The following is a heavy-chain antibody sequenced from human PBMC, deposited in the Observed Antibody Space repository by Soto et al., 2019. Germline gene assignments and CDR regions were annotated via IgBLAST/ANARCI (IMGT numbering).Heavy chain of an antibody. J-gene: IGHJ6*02. CDR1: GGSISSGGYY. CDR2: IYYSGST. V-gene: IGHV4-31*03. CDR3: ARQGGRSTGMDV. D-gene: IGHD1-26*01. Sequence: SLTCTVSGGSISSGGYYWSWIRQHPGKGLEWIGYIYYSGSTYYNPSLKSRVTISVDTSKNQFSLKLSSVTAADTAVYYCARQGGRSTGMDVWGQGTTVTVSS.